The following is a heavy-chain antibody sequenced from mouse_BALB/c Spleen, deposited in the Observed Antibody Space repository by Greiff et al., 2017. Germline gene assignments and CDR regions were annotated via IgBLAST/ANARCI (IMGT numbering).Heavy chain of an antibody. D-gene: IGHD1-1*01. CDR1: GYTFSSYW. V-gene: IGHV1-9*01. CDR2: ILPGSGST. Sequence: QVQLQQSGAELMKPGASVKISCKATGYTFSSYWIEWVKQRPGHGLEWIGEILPGSGSTNYNEKFKGKATFTADTSSNTAYMQLSSLTSEDSAVYDCARKITTVVDWGQGTLVTVSA. CDR3: ARKITTVVD. J-gene: IGHJ3*01.